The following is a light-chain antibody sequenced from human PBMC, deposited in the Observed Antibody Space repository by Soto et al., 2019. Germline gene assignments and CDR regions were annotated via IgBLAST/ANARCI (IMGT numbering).Light chain of an antibody. V-gene: IGKV3-15*01. CDR1: QSVGSR. CDR2: GAS. Sequence: MTQSPATLSVCPGERATVSCRASQSVGSRLAWYQQKAGQAPRLLIYGASTRATSIPARFSGSGSGTEFTLTISSLQPEDFAVYYCKPYYNWPPNTFGQGTRLEI. CDR3: KPYYNWPPNT. J-gene: IGKJ5*01.